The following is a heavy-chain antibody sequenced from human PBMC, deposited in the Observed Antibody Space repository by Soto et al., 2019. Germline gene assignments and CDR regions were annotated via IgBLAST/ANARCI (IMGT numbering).Heavy chain of an antibody. Sequence: QVQLQESGPGLVKPSQTLSLTCTVSGGSISSGDYYWSWIRQPPGKGLEWIGYIYYSGSTYYNPSLKSRVTISVDTSKNQFYLKLSSVTAAATAVYYCARDHYVYDILTGYGYYYGMDVWGQGTTVTVSS. D-gene: IGHD3-9*01. V-gene: IGHV4-30-4*01. CDR1: GGSISSGDYY. J-gene: IGHJ6*02. CDR3: ARDHYVYDILTGYGYYYGMDV. CDR2: IYYSGST.